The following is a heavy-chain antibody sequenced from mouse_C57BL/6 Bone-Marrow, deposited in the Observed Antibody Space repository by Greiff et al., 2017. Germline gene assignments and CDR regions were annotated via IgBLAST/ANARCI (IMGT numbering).Heavy chain of an antibody. CDR2: IYPGDGDT. CDR1: GYTFTSYW. Sequence: VQLQQPGAELVKPGASVKMSCKASGYTFTSYWITWVKQRPGQGLEWIGDIYPGDGDTNYNGKFKGKATLTADKSSSTAYMQLSSLTSEDSAVYFCARLSSYDYWGQGTTLTVSS. CDR3: ARLSSYDY. D-gene: IGHD1-1*01. V-gene: IGHV1-55*01. J-gene: IGHJ2*01.